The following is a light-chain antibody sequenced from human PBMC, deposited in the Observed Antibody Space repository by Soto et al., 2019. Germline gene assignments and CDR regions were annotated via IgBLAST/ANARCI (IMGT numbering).Light chain of an antibody. Sequence: QSAPTQPPSASGSPGQSVTIPCTGTSSDVGDYNYVSWYQQHPGKVPKLLIYEVSKRPSGVPDRSSGSKSGNTASLTVSGLQAEDEADYYCSSFVGSPVVFGGGTQLTVL. CDR1: SSDVGDYNY. CDR2: EVS. V-gene: IGLV2-8*01. J-gene: IGLJ2*01. CDR3: SSFVGSPVV.